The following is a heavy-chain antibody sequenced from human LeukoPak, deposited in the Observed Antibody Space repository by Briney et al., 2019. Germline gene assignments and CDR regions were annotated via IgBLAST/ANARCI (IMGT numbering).Heavy chain of an antibody. D-gene: IGHD2-15*01. J-gene: IGHJ4*02. CDR3: ARFGKSVVVVAAADY. CDR2: IYYSGST. V-gene: IGHV4-30-4*01. Sequence: SETLSLTCTVSGGSISSGDYYWSWIRQPPGKGLEWIGYIYYSGSTYYNPSLKSRVTISVDTSKNQFSLKLSSVTAADTAVYYCARFGKSVVVVAAADYWGQGTLVTVSS. CDR1: GGSISSGDYY.